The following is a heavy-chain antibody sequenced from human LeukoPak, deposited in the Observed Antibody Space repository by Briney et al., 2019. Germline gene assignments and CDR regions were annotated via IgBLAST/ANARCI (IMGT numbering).Heavy chain of an antibody. CDR1: GFTFSSYW. CDR3: ARDLYTEWPDRDY. CDR2: IKQDGSEK. J-gene: IGHJ4*02. D-gene: IGHD3-3*01. V-gene: IGHV3-7*01. Sequence: GGSLRLSCAASGFTFSSYWMSWVRQAPGKGLEWVANIKQDGSEKYYVDSVKGRFTISRDNAKNSLYLQMNSLRAEDTAVYYCARDLYTEWPDRDYWGQGTLVTVSS.